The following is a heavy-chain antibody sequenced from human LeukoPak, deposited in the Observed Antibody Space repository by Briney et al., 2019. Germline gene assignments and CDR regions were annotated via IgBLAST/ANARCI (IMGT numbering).Heavy chain of an antibody. CDR1: GGTFSSYA. J-gene: IGHJ4*02. V-gene: IGHV1-69*05. D-gene: IGHD5-18*01. CDR2: IIPIFGTA. CDR3: ARANGVYNYGFDY. Sequence: SVKVSCKASGGTFSSYAISWVRQAPGQGLEWMGRIIPIFGTANYAQKFQGRVTITTDESTSTAYMELSSLRSEDTAVYYCARANGVYNYGFDYWAREPWSPSHQ.